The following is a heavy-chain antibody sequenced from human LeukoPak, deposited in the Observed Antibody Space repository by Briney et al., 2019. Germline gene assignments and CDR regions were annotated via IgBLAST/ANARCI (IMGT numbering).Heavy chain of an antibody. Sequence: PGGSLRLSCAASGFTFSQYWMSWVRLAPGKGLEWVANIKEDGTETYYVDSVKGRFTISRDNAKNSLYLQMNSMRVEDTAVYYCAKEGRSLQTYWGQGTMVTVSS. CDR3: AKEGRSLQTY. D-gene: IGHD5-24*01. CDR2: IKEDGTET. CDR1: GFTFSQYW. J-gene: IGHJ4*02. V-gene: IGHV3-7*03.